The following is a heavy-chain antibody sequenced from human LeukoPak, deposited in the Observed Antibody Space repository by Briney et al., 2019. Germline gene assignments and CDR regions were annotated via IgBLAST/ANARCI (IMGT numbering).Heavy chain of an antibody. CDR3: ASQGYSGYGDAFDI. J-gene: IGHJ3*02. CDR1: GYIFTSYW. V-gene: IGHV5-51*01. D-gene: IGHD5-12*01. CDR2: IYPGDSDT. Sequence: GESLQISCQGSGYIFTSYWIGWVRRLPGKGLECMGIIYPGDSDTRYSPSFQGQVTISADKSISTAYLQWSSLKASDTAMYYCASQGYSGYGDAFDIWGQGTMVTVSS.